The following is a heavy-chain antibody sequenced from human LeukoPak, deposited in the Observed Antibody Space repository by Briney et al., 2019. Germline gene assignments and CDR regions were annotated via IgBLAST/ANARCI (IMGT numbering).Heavy chain of an antibody. CDR1: GFTFSDYY. Sequence: GGSLRLSCAASGFTFSDYYMSWIRQAPGKGLEWVSYISSSGSTICYADSVKGRFTISRDNAKNSLYLQMNSLRAEDTAVYYCASRRITGTTGYWGQGTLVTVSS. D-gene: IGHD1-7*01. V-gene: IGHV3-11*04. J-gene: IGHJ4*02. CDR2: ISSSGSTI. CDR3: ASRRITGTTGY.